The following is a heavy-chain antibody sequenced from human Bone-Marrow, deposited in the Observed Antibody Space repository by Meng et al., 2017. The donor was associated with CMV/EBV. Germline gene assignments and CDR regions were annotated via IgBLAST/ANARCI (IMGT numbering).Heavy chain of an antibody. V-gene: IGHV4-59*01. CDR3: ARMYSTSSNYYYGMDV. CDR1: GGSISSYY. D-gene: IGHD2-2*01. CDR2: IYYSGST. J-gene: IGHJ6*02. Sequence: GSLRLSCTVSGGSISSYYWSWIRQPPGKGLEWIGYIYYSGSTNYNPSLKSRVTISVDTSKNQFSLKLSSVTAADTAVYYCARMYSTSSNYYYGMDVWGQGTTVTVSS.